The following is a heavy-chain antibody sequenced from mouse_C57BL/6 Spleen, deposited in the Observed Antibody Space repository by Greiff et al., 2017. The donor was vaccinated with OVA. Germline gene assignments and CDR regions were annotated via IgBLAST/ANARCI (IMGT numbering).Heavy chain of an antibody. CDR3: ARDNDYGYAMDY. CDR1: GFTFSSYA. J-gene: IGHJ4*01. V-gene: IGHV5-4*01. Sequence: EVNVVESGGGLVKPGGSLKLSCAASGFTFSSYAMSWVRQTPEKRLEWVATISDGGSYTYYPDNVKGRFTISRDNAKNNLYLQMSHLKSEDTAMYYCARDNDYGYAMDYWGQGTSVTVSS. CDR2: ISDGGSYT. D-gene: IGHD2-4*01.